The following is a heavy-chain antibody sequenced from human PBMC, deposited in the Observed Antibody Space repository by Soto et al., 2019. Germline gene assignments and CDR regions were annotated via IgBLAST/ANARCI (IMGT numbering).Heavy chain of an antibody. Sequence: QVQLQESGPGLVKPSGTLSLTCGVSGGSISSSKWWSWVRQPPGKGLEWIGEIYHSGSTNYNPSLKSRVTISVDKSKNQFSLKLRSVTAADTAVYYCARTSQYCGDTSCDSFFDLWGRGTLVTVSS. CDR3: ARTSQYCGDTSCDSFFDL. V-gene: IGHV4-4*02. D-gene: IGHD2-2*01. J-gene: IGHJ2*01. CDR1: GGSISSSKW. CDR2: IYHSGST.